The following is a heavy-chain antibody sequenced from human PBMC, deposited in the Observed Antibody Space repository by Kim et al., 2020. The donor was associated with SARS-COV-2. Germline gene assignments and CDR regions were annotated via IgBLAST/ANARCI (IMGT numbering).Heavy chain of an antibody. J-gene: IGHJ4*02. V-gene: IGHV4-39*01. Sequence: RSRLPLSVDTSKNQFSLKLSSVTAADTAVYYCARPNYIGGYNVPGYFDHWGQGILVTVSS. D-gene: IGHD3-16*01. CDR3: ARPNYIGGYNVPGYFDH.